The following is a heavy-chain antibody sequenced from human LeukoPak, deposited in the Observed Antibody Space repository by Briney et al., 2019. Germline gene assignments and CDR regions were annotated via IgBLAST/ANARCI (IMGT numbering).Heavy chain of an antibody. D-gene: IGHD6-19*01. J-gene: IGHJ5*02. CDR1: GFTFTSSA. CDR3: ARERDSSGWFPDWFDP. Sequence: SVKVSCKASGFTFTSSAVQWVRQTRGQRLEWIGWIVVGSGNTNYAQKFQERVTITRDMSTSTAYMELSSLRSEDTAVYYCARERDSSGWFPDWFDPWGQGTLVTVSS. CDR2: IVVGSGNT. V-gene: IGHV1-58*01.